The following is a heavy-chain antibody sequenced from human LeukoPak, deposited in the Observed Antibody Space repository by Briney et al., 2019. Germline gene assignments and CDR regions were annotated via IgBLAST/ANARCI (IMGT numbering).Heavy chain of an antibody. CDR2: INAGNGNT. CDR1: GYTFTSYA. Sequence: ASVKVSCKASGYTFTSYAMRWVRQAPGQRLEWMGWINAGNGNTKYSQEFQGRVTITRDTSASTAYMELSSLRSEDMAVYYCARGHEDYYGSGSYYNVDTAGSFYFDYWGQGTLVTVSS. D-gene: IGHD3-10*01. V-gene: IGHV1-3*03. J-gene: IGHJ4*02. CDR3: ARGHEDYYGSGSYYNVDTAGSFYFDY.